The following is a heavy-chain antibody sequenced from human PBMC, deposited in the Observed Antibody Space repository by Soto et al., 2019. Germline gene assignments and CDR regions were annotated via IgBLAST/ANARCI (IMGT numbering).Heavy chain of an antibody. D-gene: IGHD4-17*01. CDR1: GDSISTDY. CDR2: IYYGGST. J-gene: IGHJ4*02. Sequence: SETLALTCTVSGDSISTDYWSWIRQSPGKGLEWIGFIYYGGSTNYNPSLKSRVTISVDTSKKQFSLKLTSVTAADTAVYYCESIKKSGYGGPFDYWGLGTLVTVS. CDR3: ESIKKSGYGGPFDY. V-gene: IGHV4-59*08.